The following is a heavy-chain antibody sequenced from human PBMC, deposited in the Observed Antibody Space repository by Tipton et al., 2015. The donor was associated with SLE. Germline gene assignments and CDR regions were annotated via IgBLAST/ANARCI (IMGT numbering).Heavy chain of an antibody. Sequence: LRLSCAVSGYSISSGYYWGWIRQPPGKGLEWIGSIYHSGSTYYNPSLKSRVTISVGTSKNQFSLKLSSVTAADTAVYYCARDQAGYSSSWYFDYWGQGTLVTVSS. J-gene: IGHJ4*02. V-gene: IGHV4-38-2*02. D-gene: IGHD6-13*01. CDR3: ARDQAGYSSSWYFDY. CDR1: GYSISSGYY. CDR2: IYHSGST.